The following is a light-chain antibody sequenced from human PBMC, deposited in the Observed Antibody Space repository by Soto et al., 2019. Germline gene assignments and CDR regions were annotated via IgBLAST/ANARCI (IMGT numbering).Light chain of an antibody. J-gene: IGKJ1*01. Sequence: DIQMTQSPSTLSASVGDRVTITCRASQSISSWLAWYQQKPGKAPKLLIYKASSLESGVPSRFSGSGSGTEFTLTISSLQPDYFATYYCQHRRTFGQGTKVEIK. CDR3: QHRRT. CDR2: KAS. CDR1: QSISSW. V-gene: IGKV1-5*03.